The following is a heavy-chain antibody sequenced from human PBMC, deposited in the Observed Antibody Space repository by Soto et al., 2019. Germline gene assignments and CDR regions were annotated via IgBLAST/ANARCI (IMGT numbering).Heavy chain of an antibody. CDR2: TYYRSRWYN. D-gene: IGHD6-19*01. V-gene: IGHV6-1*01. CDR1: GDSVSSNSAA. CDR3: AETPPPQWYYREV. J-gene: IGHJ6*03. Sequence: PSQTLSLTCAISGDSVSSNSAAWNWIRQSPSRGLEWLGRTYYRSRWYNDYAVSVKSRITVNPDTSKNQFSLHLNSVTPEDTAVFYCAETPPPQWYYREVGEKGTTVPVPS.